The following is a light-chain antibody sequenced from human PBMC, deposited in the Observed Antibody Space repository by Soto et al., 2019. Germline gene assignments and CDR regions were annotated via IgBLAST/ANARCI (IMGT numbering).Light chain of an antibody. CDR2: AAS. J-gene: IGKJ4*01. CDR1: QDVSSW. CDR3: QQANSFPAT. V-gene: IGKV1-12*01. Sequence: DIQMTQSPSSVSASVGDRVTITCRASQDVSSWLAWYQQKPGKAPNLLIYAASSLQSGVPSRFSGSGSGTDFTLTISSPQPEDFATYYCQQANSFPATFGGGTKVEIK.